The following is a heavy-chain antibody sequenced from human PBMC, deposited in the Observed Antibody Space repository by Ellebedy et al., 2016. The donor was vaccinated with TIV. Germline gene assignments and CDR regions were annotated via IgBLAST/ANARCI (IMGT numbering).Heavy chain of an antibody. CDR3: VKLDSSGFYYGRLDY. CDR2: ITAGGGSI. CDR1: GFTFSDHA. D-gene: IGHD3-22*01. J-gene: IGHJ4*02. Sequence: GGSLRLSCAASGFTFSDHAMTWVRQTPGKGLEWVSGITAGGGSIHYVDSVKGRFTISRDNSKKTLYLQMNSLGAEDTAVYYCVKLDSSGFYYGRLDYWGQGTLVTVSS. V-gene: IGHV3-23*01.